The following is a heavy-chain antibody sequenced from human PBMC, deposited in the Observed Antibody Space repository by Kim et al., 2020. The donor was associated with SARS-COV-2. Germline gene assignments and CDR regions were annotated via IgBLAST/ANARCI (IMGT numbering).Heavy chain of an antibody. CDR2: IYYSGST. J-gene: IGHJ5*02. CDR1: GGSISSGGYY. Sequence: SETLSLTCTVSGGSISSGGYYWSWIRQHPGKGLEWIGYIYYSGSTYYNPSLKSRVTISVDTSKNQFSLKLSSVTAADTAVYYCARDLEGPIRGVRWFDPWGQGTLVTVSS. V-gene: IGHV4-31*03. CDR3: ARDLEGPIRGVRWFDP. D-gene: IGHD3-10*01.